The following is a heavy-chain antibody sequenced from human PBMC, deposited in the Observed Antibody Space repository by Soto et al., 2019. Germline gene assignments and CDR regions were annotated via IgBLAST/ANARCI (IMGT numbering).Heavy chain of an antibody. CDR3: ARDLGYTYHGMDV. CDR2: IYYSGST. D-gene: IGHD5-18*01. V-gene: IGHV4-59*01. CDR1: GGSISSYY. Sequence: SETLPLTCTVSGGSISSYYWSWIRQPPGKGLEWIGYIYYSGSTNYNFSLKSRVTISVDTSKNQFSLKLSSVTAADTAVYYCARDLGYTYHGMDVWGQGTTVTVSS. J-gene: IGHJ6*02.